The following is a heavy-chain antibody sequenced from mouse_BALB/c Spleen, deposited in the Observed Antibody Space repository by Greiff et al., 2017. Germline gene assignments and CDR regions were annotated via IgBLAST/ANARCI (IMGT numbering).Heavy chain of an antibody. J-gene: IGHJ4*01. CDR3: AKFGYGNYDYAMDY. CDR2: IDPSDSET. Sequence: QVQLQQPGAELVKPGAPVKLSCKASGYTFTSYWMNWVKQRPGRGLEWIGRIDPSDSETHYNQKFKDKATLTVDKSSSTAYIQLSSLTSEDSAVYYCAKFGYGNYDYAMDYWGQGTSVTVSS. CDR1: GYTFTSYW. V-gene: IGHV1-69*02. D-gene: IGHD2-10*02.